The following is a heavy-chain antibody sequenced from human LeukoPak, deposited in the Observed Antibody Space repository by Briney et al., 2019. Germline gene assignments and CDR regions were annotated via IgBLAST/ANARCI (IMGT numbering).Heavy chain of an antibody. CDR1: GYTFTSYG. CDR2: ISAYNGNT. Sequence: ASVKVSCKASGYTFTSYGISWVRQAPGQGLEWMGWISAYNGNTNYAQKLQGRVTMTTDTSTSTAYMELRSLRSDDTAVYYCARGGWYYYGSGSYYKHDYWGQGTLVTVSS. J-gene: IGHJ4*02. D-gene: IGHD3-10*01. CDR3: ARGGWYYYGSGSYYKHDY. V-gene: IGHV1-18*01.